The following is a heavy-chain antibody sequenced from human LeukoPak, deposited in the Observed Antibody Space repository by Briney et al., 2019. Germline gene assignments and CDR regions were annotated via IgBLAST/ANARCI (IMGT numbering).Heavy chain of an antibody. CDR2: ISGSGGST. V-gene: IGHV3-23*01. Sequence: GGSLTLSCAASGFTFSSYAMSWVRQAPGKGLEGVSDISGSGGSTYYAVSVRGRFAISRDNYKNTLYLKMNSLRAEDTAVYYCATSGSYLLGGYYWGQGTLVTVSS. D-gene: IGHD1-26*01. CDR3: ATSGSYLLGGYY. J-gene: IGHJ4*02. CDR1: GFTFSSYA.